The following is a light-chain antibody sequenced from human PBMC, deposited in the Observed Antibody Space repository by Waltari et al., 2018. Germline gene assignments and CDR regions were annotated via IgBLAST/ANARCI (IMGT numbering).Light chain of an antibody. J-gene: IGLJ3*02. CDR1: DIGRKT. CDR2: YDS. Sequence: SYVLTQPPSVSVAPGKPARITCGGNDIGRKTGHWYQQRPGRAPLLVIYYDSDRPSGIPERLSGSKSGNTATLTISRVEVGDEADYYCQVWDRGAHWVFGGGTKLTVL. CDR3: QVWDRGAHWV. V-gene: IGLV3-21*04.